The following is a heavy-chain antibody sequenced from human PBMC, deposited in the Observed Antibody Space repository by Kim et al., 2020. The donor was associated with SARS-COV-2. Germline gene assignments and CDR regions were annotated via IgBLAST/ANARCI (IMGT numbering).Heavy chain of an antibody. V-gene: IGHV3-21*01. CDR1: GFTFSSYS. D-gene: IGHD2-2*01. CDR2: ISSSSSYI. CDR3: ARVASCTSCIHYYYYYMDV. Sequence: GGSLRLSCAASGFTFSSYSMNWVRQAPGKGLEWVSSISSSSSYIYYADSVKGRFTISRDNAKNSLYLQMNSLRAEDTAVYYCARVASCTSCIHYYYYYMDVWGKVTTVTVSS. J-gene: IGHJ6*03.